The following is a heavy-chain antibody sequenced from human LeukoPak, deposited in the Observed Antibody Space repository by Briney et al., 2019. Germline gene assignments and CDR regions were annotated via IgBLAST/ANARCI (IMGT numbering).Heavy chain of an antibody. J-gene: IGHJ4*02. V-gene: IGHV3-30*18. CDR2: ISYDGSNK. D-gene: IGHD5-18*01. Sequence: PGGSLRLSCAASGFTFSSYGMHWVRQAPGKGLEWVAVISYDGSNKYYADSVKGRFTISRDNSKNTLYLQMNSLRAEDTAVYYCAKERRAGYSYGHHSLDYWGQGTLVTVSS. CDR1: GFTFSSYG. CDR3: AKERRAGYSYGHHSLDY.